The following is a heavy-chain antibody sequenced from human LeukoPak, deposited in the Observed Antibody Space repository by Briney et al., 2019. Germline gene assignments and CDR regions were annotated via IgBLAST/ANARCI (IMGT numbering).Heavy chain of an antibody. CDR3: ARAYYYDTH. CDR1: GGTFNSYA. D-gene: IGHD3-22*01. V-gene: IGHV1-8*02. CDR2: MNPNSGNT. Sequence: ASVKVFCKASGGTFNSYAISWVRQATGQGLEWMGWMNPNSGNTGYAQKFQGRVTMTRNTSISTAYMELSSLRSEDTAVYYCARAYYYDTHWGQGTLVTVSS. J-gene: IGHJ4*02.